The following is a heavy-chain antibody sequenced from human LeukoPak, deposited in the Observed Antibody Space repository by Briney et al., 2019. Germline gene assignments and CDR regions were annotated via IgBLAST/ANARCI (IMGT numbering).Heavy chain of an antibody. CDR1: GFTFSSYA. D-gene: IGHD6-13*01. V-gene: IGHV3-23*01. Sequence: PGGSLRLSCAASGFTFSSYAMGWVRQARGKGLEWVSAISGSGGSTYYADSVKGRFTISRDNSKNTLYLQMNSLRAEDTAVYYCAKRGYSSSWYLPHFDYWGQGTLVTVSS. J-gene: IGHJ4*02. CDR2: ISGSGGST. CDR3: AKRGYSSSWYLPHFDY.